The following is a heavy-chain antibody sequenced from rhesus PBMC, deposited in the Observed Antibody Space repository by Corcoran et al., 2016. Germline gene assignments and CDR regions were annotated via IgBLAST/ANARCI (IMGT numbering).Heavy chain of an antibody. CDR1: GYTFTRYS. D-gene: IGHD3-28*01. CDR3: AREKWLLIYGLDS. Sequence: QVQLVQSGAEVKKPGASVKPSGKASGYTFTRYSINWVRQDHGKGLEWMVWINPSNGNTGYAQKFQGRVTMTRDTSTSTAYMELSSLRSEDTAVYYCAREKWLLIYGLDSWGQGVVVTVSS. CDR2: INPSNGNT. J-gene: IGHJ6*01. V-gene: IGHV1-200*01.